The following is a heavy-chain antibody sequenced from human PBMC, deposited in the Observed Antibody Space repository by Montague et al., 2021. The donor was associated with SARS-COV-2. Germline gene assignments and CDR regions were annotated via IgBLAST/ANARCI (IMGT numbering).Heavy chain of an antibody. D-gene: IGHD1-1*01. Sequence: CAISGDSVASHSATWNGDTQSPSRRFEWLGRTYFKSKWYNDYAVSVRCRVTINPDTSKNQFSLQLNSVTPEDTAIYYCTSGREGNYNVMDVWGQGTTVTVSS. J-gene: IGHJ6*02. CDR3: TSGREGNYNVMDV. V-gene: IGHV6-1*01. CDR2: TYFKSKWYN. CDR1: GDSVASHSAT.